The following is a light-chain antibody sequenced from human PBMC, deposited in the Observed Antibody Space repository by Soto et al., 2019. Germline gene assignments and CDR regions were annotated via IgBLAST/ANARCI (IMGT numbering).Light chain of an antibody. J-gene: IGKJ1*01. CDR3: QPYASSRT. V-gene: IGKV3-20*01. CDR2: VAS. Sequence: VVTQSPATLSVSPGERATLSCRASQSVSSNFAWYQQKPGQAPRLLIYVASNRVPGIPDRFSGSGSGTDFTLTISRLEPEDFAVYYCQPYASSRTFGQRTKVDIK. CDR1: QSVSSN.